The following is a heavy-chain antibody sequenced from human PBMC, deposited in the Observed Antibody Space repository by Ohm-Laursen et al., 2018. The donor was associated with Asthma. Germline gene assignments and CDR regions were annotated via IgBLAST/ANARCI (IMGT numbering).Heavy chain of an antibody. CDR1: GYTFSRYS. CDR3: ARIGPEWELPGREYSLHH. CDR2: ISTASSFI. D-gene: IGHD1-26*01. J-gene: IGHJ1*01. Sequence: GSQRLSCSASGYTFSRYSIHWVRQIPGKGLEGVPSISTASSFIYYADSVRGRFTTSRDNARNSVYLQMNSLRAEDTALYYCARIGPEWELPGREYSLHHWGEGPLVTVSS. V-gene: IGHV3-21*01.